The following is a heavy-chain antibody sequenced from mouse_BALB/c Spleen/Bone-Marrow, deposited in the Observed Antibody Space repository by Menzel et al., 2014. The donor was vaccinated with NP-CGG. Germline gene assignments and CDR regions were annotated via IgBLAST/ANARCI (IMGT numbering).Heavy chain of an antibody. J-gene: IGHJ4*01. D-gene: IGHD2-3*01. CDR2: IWAGGST. Sequence: VHLVESGPGLVAPSQSLSITCTVSGFSLTSYSVHWVRQPPGKGLEWLGVIWAGGSTNYNSALTSRLSISKDNSKSQVFSKMSSLQTDDTAMFYCARDDDSYAMDYWGQGTSVTVSS. V-gene: IGHV2-9*02. CDR1: GFSLTSYS. CDR3: ARDDDSYAMDY.